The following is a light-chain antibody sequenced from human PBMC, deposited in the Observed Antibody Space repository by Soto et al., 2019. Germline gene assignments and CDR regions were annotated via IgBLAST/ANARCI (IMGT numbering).Light chain of an antibody. CDR2: DAS. CDR1: QSVSLS. Sequence: EVVLTQSPVTLSLSPGARATLSCRASQSVSLSLAWYQQKPGQAPRLLIYDASKRASGFPARFSGSGSGTDFTLTISSLEPEDFAVYYCQERTGWPPWTFGQGTKVDIK. J-gene: IGKJ1*01. V-gene: IGKV3-11*01. CDR3: QERTGWPPWT.